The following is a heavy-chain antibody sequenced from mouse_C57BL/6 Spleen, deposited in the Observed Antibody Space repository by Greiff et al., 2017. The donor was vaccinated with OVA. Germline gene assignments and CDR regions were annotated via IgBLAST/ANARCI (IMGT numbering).Heavy chain of an antibody. CDR1: GFTFSSYA. CDR2: ISSGGDYI. CDR3: TRGDFYDYDAWFAY. J-gene: IGHJ3*01. V-gene: IGHV5-9-1*02. Sequence: EVMLVESGAGLVKPGGSLKLSCAASGFTFSSYAMSWVRQTPEKRLEWVAYISSGGDYIYYADTVKGRFTISRDNARNTLYLQMSSLKSEDTAMYYCTRGDFYDYDAWFAYWGQGTLVTVSA. D-gene: IGHD2-4*01.